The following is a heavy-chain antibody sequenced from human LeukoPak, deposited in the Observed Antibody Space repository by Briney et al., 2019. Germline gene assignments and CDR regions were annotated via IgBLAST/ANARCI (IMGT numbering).Heavy chain of an antibody. CDR1: GFTFSSYA. Sequence: GGSLRLSCAASGFTFSSYAMHWVRQAPGKGLEYVSAISSNGGSTYYANSVKGRFTISRDNSNNMLYLQMNSLRAEDTAVYYRAKTSGDYAVWHFDLWGRGTLVTVSS. J-gene: IGHJ2*01. CDR3: AKTSGDYAVWHFDL. D-gene: IGHD4-17*01. V-gene: IGHV3-64*01. CDR2: ISSNGGST.